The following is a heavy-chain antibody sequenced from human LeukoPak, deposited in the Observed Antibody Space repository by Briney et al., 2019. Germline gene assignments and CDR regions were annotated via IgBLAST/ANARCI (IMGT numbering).Heavy chain of an antibody. CDR3: ARARYYDTSGHEGY. J-gene: IGHJ4*02. CDR2: ISAYNGNT. D-gene: IGHD3-22*01. V-gene: IGHV1-18*01. Sequence: ASVKVSCKASGYTFTSYGISWVRQAPGQGLEWMGWISAYNGNTNYAQKLQGRVTMTTDTSTSTAYMELRSLRSDDTAVYYCARARYYDTSGHEGYWGQGTLVTVSS. CDR1: GYTFTSYG.